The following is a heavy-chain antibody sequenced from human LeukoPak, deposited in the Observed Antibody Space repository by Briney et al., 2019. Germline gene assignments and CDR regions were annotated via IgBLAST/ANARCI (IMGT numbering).Heavy chain of an antibody. CDR2: IKKDGSEK. D-gene: IGHD3-10*01. CDR1: GFTFSRYW. CDR3: ARLLVYNSGGEAFDY. Sequence: GGSLRLSCAASGFTFSRYWMSWVRQAPGKGLEWVANIKKDGSEKYYVDSVKGRFTISRDNAKNSLYLQRNSLRAEDTAVYYCARLLVYNSGGEAFDYWGPGTLVTVSS. V-gene: IGHV3-7*01. J-gene: IGHJ4*02.